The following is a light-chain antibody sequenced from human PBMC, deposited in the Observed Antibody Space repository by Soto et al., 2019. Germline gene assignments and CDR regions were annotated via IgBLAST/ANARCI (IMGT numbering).Light chain of an antibody. CDR3: QQYTNTNNPWM. CDR1: QSISGW. CDR2: AAS. V-gene: IGKV1-5*01. J-gene: IGKJ1*01. Sequence: DIQMTQSPSTLSASVGDRVTITCRASQSISGWLAWYQQKPGKAPKLLIYAASSLQSGVPSRFSGSGSGTEFTLIISGLQPDDSATYYCQQYTNTNNPWMFGQGTKVDIK.